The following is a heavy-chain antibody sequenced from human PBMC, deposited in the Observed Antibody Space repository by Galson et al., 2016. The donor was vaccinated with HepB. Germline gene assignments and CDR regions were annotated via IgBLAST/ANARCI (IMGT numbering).Heavy chain of an antibody. CDR1: GASISGYY. J-gene: IGHJ6*02. D-gene: IGHD6-19*01. CDR3: AREDSGGWYGFHYGMDV. V-gene: IGHV4-59*01. Sequence: ETLSLTCTVSGASISGYYLSWIRQPPGKGLEWIGYIYYSGRTNYNPSLKSRVTISVDTSRNQFSLKLSSVTAADTAVYYCAREDSGGWYGFHYGMDVWGQGTTVTVSS. CDR2: IYYSGRT.